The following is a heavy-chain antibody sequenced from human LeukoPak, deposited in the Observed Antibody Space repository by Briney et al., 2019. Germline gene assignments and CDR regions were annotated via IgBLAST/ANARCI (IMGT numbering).Heavy chain of an antibody. V-gene: IGHV4-59*02. CDR3: ARDLGGSK. CDR1: GGSVSSYY. CDR2: IYYSVST. Sequence: SETLSLTCIVSGGSVSSYYWNWIRQPPGKGLEWIACIYYSVSTNYNPSLKSRATISIDTSKNQFSLKLSSVTAADTAVYYCARDLGGSKWGQGTLVTVSS. J-gene: IGHJ4*02.